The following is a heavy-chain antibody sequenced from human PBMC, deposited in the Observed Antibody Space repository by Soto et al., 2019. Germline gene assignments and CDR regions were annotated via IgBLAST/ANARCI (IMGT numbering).Heavy chain of an antibody. D-gene: IGHD3-3*01. J-gene: IGHJ4*02. Sequence: EVQLVESGGGLVKPGGSLRLSCAASGFTFSSYSMNWVRQAPGKGLEWVSSISSSSSYIYYADSVKGRFTISRDNAKNSLYLQMNSLRAEVTAVYYCASALTIFGVVILYFDYWGPGTLVTVSS. CDR2: ISSSSSYI. CDR1: GFTFSSYS. V-gene: IGHV3-21*01. CDR3: ASALTIFGVVILYFDY.